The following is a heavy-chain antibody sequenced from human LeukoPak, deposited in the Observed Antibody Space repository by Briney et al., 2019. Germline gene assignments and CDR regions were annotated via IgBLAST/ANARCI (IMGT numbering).Heavy chain of an antibody. Sequence: PGGSLRLSCAASGFTFSSYWMHWVRQAPGKGLVWVSRINSGGSSTSYADSVKGRFTISRDNAKNTLYLQMNSLRAEDTAVYYCARELELTADAFDIWGQGTMVTVSS. CDR3: ARELELTADAFDI. CDR1: GFTFSSYW. J-gene: IGHJ3*02. V-gene: IGHV3-74*01. CDR2: INSGGSST. D-gene: IGHD2-21*02.